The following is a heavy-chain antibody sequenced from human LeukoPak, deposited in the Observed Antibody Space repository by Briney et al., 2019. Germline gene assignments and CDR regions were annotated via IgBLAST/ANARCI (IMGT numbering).Heavy chain of an antibody. J-gene: IGHJ4*02. V-gene: IGHV3-74*01. CDR3: ARSDRAFDY. CDR2: INADGSDT. Sequence: PGGSLRLSCAASGFIFSSYWMYWVRQSPGKGLVWVSRINADGSDTNYADSVRGRFTNSRDNAKNMFYLQMNSLTTEDTAVYYCARSDRAFDYWGQGTMVTVSS. D-gene: IGHD1-14*01. CDR1: GFIFSSYW.